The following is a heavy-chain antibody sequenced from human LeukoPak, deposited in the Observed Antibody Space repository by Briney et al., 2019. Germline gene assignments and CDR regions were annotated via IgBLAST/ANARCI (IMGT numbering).Heavy chain of an antibody. CDR1: GFAFSSYA. CDR2: ISSNGGST. CDR3: ARADYGGNDY. Sequence: GGSLRLSCAASGFAFSSYAMHWVRQAPGKGLEYVSAISSNGGSTYYANSVKGRFTISRDNSKNTLYLQMDSLRAEDMAVYYCARADYGGNDYWGQGTLVTVSS. V-gene: IGHV3-64*01. D-gene: IGHD4-23*01. J-gene: IGHJ4*02.